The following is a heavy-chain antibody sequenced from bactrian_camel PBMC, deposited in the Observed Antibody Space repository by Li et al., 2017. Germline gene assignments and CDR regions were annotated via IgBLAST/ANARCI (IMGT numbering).Heavy chain of an antibody. CDR3: AADRLVCLSTDTRAEWNY. Sequence: VESGGGLVQPGGSLRLSCAVSGLPLSSYWMYWVRQAPGKGLEWVSTITNGGGTTYYADSVKGRFTLSEDNAKNTMYLQMHSLKPDDTGMYYCAADRLVCLSTDTRAEWNYWGQGTQVTVS. J-gene: IGHJ4*01. D-gene: IGHD5*01. CDR2: ITNGGGTT. V-gene: IGHV3S25*01. CDR1: GLPLSSYW.